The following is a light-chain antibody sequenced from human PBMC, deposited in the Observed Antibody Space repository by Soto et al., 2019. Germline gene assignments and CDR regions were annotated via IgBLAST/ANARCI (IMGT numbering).Light chain of an antibody. J-gene: IGKJ5*01. Sequence: EVVSTQSAGTLTLSPGERATLSCSSSQSVNSNSLAWYQQKPGQAPRVFIYGASTRATGIPDRFSGSGSGTDFTLTISRLEPEDFAVYYCQQQGRSWITFGQGTLLEIK. V-gene: IGKV3-20*01. CDR3: QQQGRSWIT. CDR2: GAS. CDR1: QSVNSNS.